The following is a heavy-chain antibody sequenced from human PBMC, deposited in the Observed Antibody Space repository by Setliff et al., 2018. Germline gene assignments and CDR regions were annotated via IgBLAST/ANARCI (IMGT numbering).Heavy chain of an antibody. J-gene: IGHJ3*02. Sequence: PRPSVKVSCKASGYTFTSYAMNWVRQAPGQGLEWMGWINTNTGNPTYAQGFTGRFVFSLDTSVSTAYLQISSLKAEDTAVYYCASPGATSAFDIWGQGTMVTVSS. D-gene: IGHD1-26*01. CDR1: GYTFTSYA. CDR3: ASPGATSAFDI. CDR2: INTNTGNP. V-gene: IGHV7-4-1*02.